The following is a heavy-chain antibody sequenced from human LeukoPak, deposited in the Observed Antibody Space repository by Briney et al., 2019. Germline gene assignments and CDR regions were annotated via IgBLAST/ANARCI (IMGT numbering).Heavy chain of an antibody. J-gene: IGHJ4*02. CDR1: GGSISSFQ. CDR2: VSYSGIT. V-gene: IGHV4-59*01. Sequence: PSETLSLTCTVSGGSISSFQWNWIRQPPGKGLEWIGDVSYSGITNYNPSLKSRVTMSVDTSKNQFSLKLSSVTAADTAVYYCASQKYWGQGTLVTVSS. CDR3: ASQKY.